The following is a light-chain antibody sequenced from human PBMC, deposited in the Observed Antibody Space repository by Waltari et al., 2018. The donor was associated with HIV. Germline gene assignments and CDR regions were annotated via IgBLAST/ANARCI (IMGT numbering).Light chain of an antibody. CDR1: KLGDNY. Sequence: SYELTQPPSVSVSPGLTASVTCSGDKLGDNYVCWYHQKPGQSPVLVIYQDTKRRTGIRERFSGANSGTTVTMTISGTQAVDEADYHCQAWDNSTAVFGGGTQLTVL. CDR2: QDT. J-gene: IGLJ2*01. CDR3: QAWDNSTAV. V-gene: IGLV3-1*01.